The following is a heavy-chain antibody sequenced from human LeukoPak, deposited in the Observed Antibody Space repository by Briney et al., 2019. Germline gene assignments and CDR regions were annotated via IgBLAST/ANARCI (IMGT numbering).Heavy chain of an antibody. J-gene: IGHJ3*02. CDR2: ISSNGGST. V-gene: IGHV3-64*01. Sequence: PGGSLRLSCAASGFSFSSYAMHWVRQAPGKGLEYVSAISSNGGSTYYANSVKGRFTISRDNSKNTLYLQMGSLRAEDKAVYYCARVYLSHEYSLIDAFDIWGQGTMVTVSS. D-gene: IGHD4-11*01. CDR1: GFSFSSYA. CDR3: ARVYLSHEYSLIDAFDI.